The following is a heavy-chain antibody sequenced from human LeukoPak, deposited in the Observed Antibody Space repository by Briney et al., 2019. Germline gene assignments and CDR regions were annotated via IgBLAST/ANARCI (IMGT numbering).Heavy chain of an antibody. CDR2: VIPIFGTA. D-gene: IGHD3-10*01. Sequence: SVKVSCKASGGTFSSYAISWVRQAPGQGLEWMGGVIPIFGTANYAQKFQGRVTITTDESTSTAYMELSSLRSGDTAVYYCARSGLEYYYYYYMDVWGKGTTVTVSS. CDR3: ARSGLEYYYYYYMDV. CDR1: GGTFSSYA. V-gene: IGHV1-69*05. J-gene: IGHJ6*03.